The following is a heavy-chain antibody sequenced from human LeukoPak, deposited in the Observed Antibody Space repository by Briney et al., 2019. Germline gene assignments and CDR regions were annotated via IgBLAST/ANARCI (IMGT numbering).Heavy chain of an antibody. CDR2: ISAYNGNT. CDR1: GYTLISCG. J-gene: IGHJ5*02. D-gene: IGHD3-10*01. Sequence: ASVKVSCKASGYTLISCGISWVRQAPGQGLEWMGWISAYNGNTNYAQKLQGRVTMTTDTSTSTAHMELRSLRSDDTAVYYCARDGLWFGDSWGQGTLVTVSS. V-gene: IGHV1-18*01. CDR3: ARDGLWFGDS.